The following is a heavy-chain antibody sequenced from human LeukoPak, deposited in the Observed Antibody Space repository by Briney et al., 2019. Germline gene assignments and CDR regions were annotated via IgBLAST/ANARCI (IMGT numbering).Heavy chain of an antibody. V-gene: IGHV3-33*08. CDR1: GFTFSSYA. J-gene: IGHJ3*02. D-gene: IGHD3-16*01. Sequence: GGSLRLSCAASGFTFSSYAMHWVRQAPGKGLEWVAVIWYDGSNKYYADPVKGRFTISRDNSKNTLYLQMNSLRAEDTAVYYCARDRSGLDIWGQGTMVTVSS. CDR2: IWYDGSNK. CDR3: ARDRSGLDI.